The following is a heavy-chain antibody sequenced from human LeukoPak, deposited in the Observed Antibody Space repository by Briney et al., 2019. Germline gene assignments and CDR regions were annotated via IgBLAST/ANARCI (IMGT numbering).Heavy chain of an antibody. Sequence: PGGSLRLSCVASEFTFGSYWMTWVRQAPGKGLEWVSVIYSGGSTYYADSVKGRFTISRDNSKNTLYLQMNSLRAENTAVYYCARDLSGWGQGTLVTVSS. J-gene: IGHJ4*02. CDR1: EFTFGSYW. V-gene: IGHV3-53*01. CDR2: IYSGGST. CDR3: ARDLSG.